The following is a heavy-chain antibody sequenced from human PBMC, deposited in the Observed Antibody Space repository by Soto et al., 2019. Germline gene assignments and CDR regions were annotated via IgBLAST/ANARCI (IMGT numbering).Heavy chain of an antibody. D-gene: IGHD4-17*01. J-gene: IGHJ4*02. Sequence: LSLSCTTSGFTFSSHSMHWFRQAPGKGLEWVAVTSSNDGTKFYADSVKGRFTISRDNSKNTLYLHMNSLRLEDTGVYFCAREVVTTHCYFDNWGQGFRVAVFS. CDR1: GFTFSSHS. CDR2: TSSNDGTK. CDR3: AREVVTTHCYFDN. V-gene: IGHV3-30-3*01.